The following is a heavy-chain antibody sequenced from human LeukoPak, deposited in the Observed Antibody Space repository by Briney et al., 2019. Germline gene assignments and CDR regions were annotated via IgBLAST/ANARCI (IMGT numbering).Heavy chain of an antibody. CDR3: AIRGYGDYAHFDW. J-gene: IGHJ4*02. D-gene: IGHD4-17*01. V-gene: IGHV5-51*01. CDR2: IYPGDSET. Sequence: GESLKISCKGSGYSFRTYWISWVRQMPGKGLESMGIIYPGDSETRYSPSFQGQVTISADKSISTAYLQWSSLRASDTAMCYCAIRGYGDYAHFDWWGQGTLVTVSP. CDR1: GYSFRTYW.